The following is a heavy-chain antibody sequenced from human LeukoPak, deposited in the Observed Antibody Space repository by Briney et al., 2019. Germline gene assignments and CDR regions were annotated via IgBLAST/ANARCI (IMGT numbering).Heavy chain of an antibody. J-gene: IGHJ1*01. D-gene: IGHD5-18*01. CDR2: ISYDGSNK. V-gene: IGHV3-30*04. CDR1: GFTFSSYA. CDR3: ARAGGTNMVTSVHFQH. Sequence: PGGSLRLPCTASGFTFSSYAMHWVRQAPGKGLEWVACISYDGSNKYYADSVKGRFTISRDNSKNTLYVQMNSLRAGDTAVYYCARAGGTNMVTSVHFQHWGQGTLVIVSS.